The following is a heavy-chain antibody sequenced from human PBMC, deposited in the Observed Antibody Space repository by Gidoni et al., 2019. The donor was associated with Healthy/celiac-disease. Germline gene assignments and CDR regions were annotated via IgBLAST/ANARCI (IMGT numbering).Heavy chain of an antibody. D-gene: IGHD3-9*01. J-gene: IGHJ4*02. CDR2: ICPGDSDT. Sequence: EQLVQSGAGVKKPGESLKSSCEGSGYSVNSYWSGWVRPMPGKGLEWMGIICPGDSDTRYSPSFQGQVTISADKSISTAYLKWSSLKASDTAMYYCARLANGDILTGAANFDYWGQGTLVTVSS. V-gene: IGHV5-51*01. CDR3: ARLANGDILTGAANFDY. CDR1: GYSVNSYW.